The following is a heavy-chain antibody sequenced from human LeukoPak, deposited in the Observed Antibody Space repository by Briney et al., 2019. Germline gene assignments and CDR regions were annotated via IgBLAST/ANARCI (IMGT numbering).Heavy chain of an antibody. J-gene: IGHJ3*02. CDR2: MNPNSGNT. CDR3: ARGTPVMVYAAIDAFDI. Sequence: GASVEVSCKASGYTFTSYDINWVRQATGQGLEWMGWMNPNSGNTGYAQKFQGRVTITRNTSISTAYMELSSLRSEDTAVYYCARGTPVMVYAAIDAFDIWGQGTMVTVSS. CDR1: GYTFTSYD. V-gene: IGHV1-8*03. D-gene: IGHD2-8*01.